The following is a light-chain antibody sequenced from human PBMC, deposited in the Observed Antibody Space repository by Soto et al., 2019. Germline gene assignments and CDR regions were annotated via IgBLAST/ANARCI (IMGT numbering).Light chain of an antibody. CDR3: QQYGDSPFT. Sequence: DIVLTQSPGTLSLSPGERAILSCRASQSVVNSYLAWFQHKPGQAPRLLIHDASRRATGIPDRFSGSGSGTDFTLTISRLEPEDFAVYYCQQYGDSPFTFGPGTRVYIK. CDR1: QSVVNSY. J-gene: IGKJ3*01. CDR2: DAS. V-gene: IGKV3-20*01.